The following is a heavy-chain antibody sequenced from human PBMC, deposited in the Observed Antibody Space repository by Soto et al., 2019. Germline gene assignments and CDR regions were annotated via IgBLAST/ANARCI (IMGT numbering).Heavy chain of an antibody. CDR2: IYYSGST. J-gene: IGHJ6*02. V-gene: IGHV4-59*01. Sequence: SETLSLTCTVSGGSISSDYWSWIRQPPGKGLVWIGYIYYSGSTNYNPSLKSRVTISVDTSKNQFSLKLSSVTAAETAVYYCERDRGEAAAHSGDYYYGMDFWGQGTTVS. CDR3: ERDRGEAAAHSGDYYYGMDF. D-gene: IGHD6-13*01. CDR1: GGSISSDY.